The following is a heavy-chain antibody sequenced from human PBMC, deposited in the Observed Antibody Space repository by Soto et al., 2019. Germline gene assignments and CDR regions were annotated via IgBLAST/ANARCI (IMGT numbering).Heavy chain of an antibody. Sequence: SVKVSCKASGGTFSSYAISWVRQAPGQGLEWMGGIIPIFGTANYAQKFQGRVTITADESTSTAYMELSSLRSEDTAVYYCARDGHLEWRKNYFDYWGQGTLVTVSS. J-gene: IGHJ4*02. CDR3: ARDGHLEWRKNYFDY. V-gene: IGHV1-69*13. D-gene: IGHD3-3*01. CDR2: IIPIFGTA. CDR1: GGTFSSYA.